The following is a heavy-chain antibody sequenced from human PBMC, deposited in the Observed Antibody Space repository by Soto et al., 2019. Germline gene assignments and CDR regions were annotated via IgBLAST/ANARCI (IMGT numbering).Heavy chain of an antibody. CDR3: VRDGDNSGRYYRPYYYNGLDV. V-gene: IGHV3-21*01. CDR2: ISRNSDYI. D-gene: IGHD1-26*01. CDR1: GFTFSTYS. J-gene: IGHJ6*02. Sequence: GGSLRLSCAASGFTFSTYSMNWVRQAPGKGLEWVSSISRNSDYIYYADSVKGRFTISRENTENSLYLHLNSLRAEDTAVYYCVRDGDNSGRYYRPYYYNGLDVWGQGTTVTVSS.